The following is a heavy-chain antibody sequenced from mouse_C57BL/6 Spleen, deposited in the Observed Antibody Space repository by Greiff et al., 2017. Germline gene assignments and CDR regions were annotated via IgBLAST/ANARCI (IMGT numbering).Heavy chain of an antibody. CDR2: IYPRSGNT. CDR1: GYTFTSYG. CDR3: ARGDYYGSSYRPWFAY. Sequence: QVQLQQSGAELARPGASVKLSCKASGYTFTSYGISWVKQRTGQGLEWIGEIYPRSGNTYYNGKFKGKATMTADKSSSTAYMELRSLTSEDSAVYFCARGDYYGSSYRPWFAYWGQGTLVTVSA. J-gene: IGHJ3*01. V-gene: IGHV1-81*01. D-gene: IGHD1-1*01.